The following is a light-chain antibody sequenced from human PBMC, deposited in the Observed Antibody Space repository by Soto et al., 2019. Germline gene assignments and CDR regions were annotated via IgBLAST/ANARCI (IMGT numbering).Light chain of an antibody. CDR1: SSDIGVYNH. J-gene: IGLJ3*02. CDR3: SSYTTSNNRV. V-gene: IGLV2-14*01. CDR2: EVS. Sequence: QSALTQPASVSGSPGQSITISCTGTSSDIGVYNHVSWYQQHPGKAPKLMIYEVSDRPSGVSNRFSGSKSGNTASLTVSGLQVEDEADYYCSSYTTSNNRVFGGGTKLTVL.